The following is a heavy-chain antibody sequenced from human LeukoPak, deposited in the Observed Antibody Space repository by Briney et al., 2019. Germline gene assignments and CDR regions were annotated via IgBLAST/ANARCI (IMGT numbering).Heavy chain of an antibody. CDR1: GDSVSSNRAA. CDR2: TYYRSKWYN. J-gene: IGHJ6*02. D-gene: IGHD2/OR15-2a*01. Sequence: SQTLSLTCVISGDSVSSNRAAWNWIRQSPSRGLEWLGRTYYRSKWYNDYVVSVKSRITINPDTSKNQFSLQLNSVTPEDTAVYYCAKIGDSYYYGMDVWGQGTTVTVSS. CDR3: AKIGDSYYYGMDV. V-gene: IGHV6-1*01.